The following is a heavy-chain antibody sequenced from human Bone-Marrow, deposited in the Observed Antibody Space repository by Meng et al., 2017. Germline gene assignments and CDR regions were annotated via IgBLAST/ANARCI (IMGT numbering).Heavy chain of an antibody. V-gene: IGHV4-34*01. J-gene: IGHJ4*02. CDR3: ARGPTTMAHDFDY. Sequence: QVRQQQWGAGLLRPSATLSLSCVVSGGSISDYDWSWIRPPPGKGLEWIGEINHSGSTNYNPSLESRATISVDTSQNNLSLKLSSVTAADSAVYYCARGPTTMAHDFDYWGQGTLVTVSS. CDR2: INHSGST. CDR1: GGSISDYD. D-gene: IGHD4-11*01.